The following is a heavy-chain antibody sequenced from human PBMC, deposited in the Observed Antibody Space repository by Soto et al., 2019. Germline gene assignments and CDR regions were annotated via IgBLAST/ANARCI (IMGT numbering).Heavy chain of an antibody. J-gene: IGHJ4*01. D-gene: IGHD6-19*01. Sequence: PSETLSLTCAVYGGSVNGYYWNWIRQPPGKGLEWIGEINHTGGTHYNPSLKSRVTMSVDTSKNHYSLKLRSVTAADTAVYYCARVHVMVVAGSTFDYWGPGIMVTVSS. CDR2: INHTGGT. CDR3: ARVHVMVVAGSTFDY. V-gene: IGHV4-34*10. CDR1: GGSVNGYY.